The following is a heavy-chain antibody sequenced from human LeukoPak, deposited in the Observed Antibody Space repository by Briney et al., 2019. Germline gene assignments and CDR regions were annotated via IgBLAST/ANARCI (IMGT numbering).Heavy chain of an antibody. V-gene: IGHV3-9*01. D-gene: IGHD2/OR15-2a*01. CDR3: ARAGGDYLFNAFDI. CDR2: ISWNSGSI. CDR1: GFTFDDYA. Sequence: GGSLRLSCAASGFTFDDYAMHWVRQAPGKGLEWVSGISWNSGSIGYADSVKGRFTISRDNAKNSLYLQMNSLRAEDTAVYYCARAGGDYLFNAFDIWGQGTVVTVSS. J-gene: IGHJ3*02.